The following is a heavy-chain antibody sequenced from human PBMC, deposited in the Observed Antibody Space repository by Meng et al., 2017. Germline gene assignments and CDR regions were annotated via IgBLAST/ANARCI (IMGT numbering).Heavy chain of an antibody. CDR3: ARDFPHNYDILTGYYNGAFDI. D-gene: IGHD3-9*01. Sequence: LSLTCTVSGGSISSGSYYWSWIRQPAGKGLEWVSYISSSGSTIYYADSAKGRFTISRDNAKNSLYLQMNSLRAEDTTVYYCARDFPHNYDILTGYYNGAFDIWGQGTMVTVSS. J-gene: IGHJ3*02. CDR1: GGSISSGSYY. CDR2: ISSSGSTI. V-gene: IGHV3-11*04.